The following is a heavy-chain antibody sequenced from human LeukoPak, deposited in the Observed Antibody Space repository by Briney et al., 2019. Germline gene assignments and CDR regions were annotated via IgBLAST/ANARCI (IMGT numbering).Heavy chain of an antibody. CDR3: ARAHFASGNYYDAFDL. V-gene: IGHV3-66*01. D-gene: IGHD3-3*01. CDR2: IYSGSNT. J-gene: IGHJ3*01. Sequence: QPGGSLRLSCAASGFTVSRNDMTWVRQAPGKGLEWVSSIYSGSNTYYPDSVKGRFTISRDISKNTLYLQMNSLRADDTAIYYCARAHFASGNYYDAFDLWGQGTWVTVS. CDR1: GFTVSRND.